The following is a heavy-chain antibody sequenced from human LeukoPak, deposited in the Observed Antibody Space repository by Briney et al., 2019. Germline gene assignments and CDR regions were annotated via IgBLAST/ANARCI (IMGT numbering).Heavy chain of an antibody. CDR2: IYYSGST. J-gene: IGHJ5*02. V-gene: IGHV4-59*01. Sequence: PSETLSLTCTVSGGSISSYYWSWIRQPPGKGLEWIGYIYYSGSTNYNPSLKSRVTISVDTSKNQFSLKLSSVTAADTAVYYCARDGSLYYYDSSGPNWFDPWGQGTLVTVSS. D-gene: IGHD3-22*01. CDR3: ARDGSLYYYDSSGPNWFDP. CDR1: GGSISSYY.